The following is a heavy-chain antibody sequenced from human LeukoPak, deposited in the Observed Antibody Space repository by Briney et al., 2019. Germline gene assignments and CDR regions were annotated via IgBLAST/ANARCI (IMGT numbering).Heavy chain of an antibody. CDR2: ISGSGGST. CDR1: GFTFSSYA. CDR3: ARARGDSSPASRYFDY. J-gene: IGHJ4*02. Sequence: PGGSLRLSCAASGFTFSSYAMGWVRQAPGKGLEWVSAISGSGGSTYYADSVKGRFTISRDNSKNTLYVQMNSLRPEDTAIYYCARARGDSSPASRYFDYWGQGAPVTVSS. V-gene: IGHV3-23*01. D-gene: IGHD5-18*01.